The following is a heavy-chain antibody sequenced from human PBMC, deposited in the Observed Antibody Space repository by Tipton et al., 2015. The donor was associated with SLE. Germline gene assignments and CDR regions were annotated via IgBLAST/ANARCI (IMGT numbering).Heavy chain of an antibody. CDR2: IYHSGST. D-gene: IGHD2-8*01. CDR1: GYSISGGYF. CDR3: ARGMLTWRGAIVGVDV. Sequence: TLSLTCTVSGYSISGGYFWGWIRQPPGKGLEWIGSIYHSGSTFHNSSLKSRVTISVDTSKNQLSLKLSSVTAADTVVYYCARGMLTWRGAIVGVDVWGQGTTVNVSS. V-gene: IGHV4-38-2*02. J-gene: IGHJ6*02.